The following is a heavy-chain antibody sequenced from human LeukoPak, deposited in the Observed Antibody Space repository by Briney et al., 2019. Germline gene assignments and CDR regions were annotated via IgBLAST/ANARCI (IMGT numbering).Heavy chain of an antibody. D-gene: IGHD6-19*01. Sequence: GGSLRLSCAASGFTFSSYAMSWVRQAPGEGLEWVSTISGGGGSTDYADSVKGRFTISRDNSKNTLYLQMNSLRAEDTAVYYCAKDSSGYLDYYYGMDVWGQGTTVTVSS. CDR1: GFTFSSYA. CDR2: ISGGGGST. V-gene: IGHV3-23*01. J-gene: IGHJ6*02. CDR3: AKDSSGYLDYYYGMDV.